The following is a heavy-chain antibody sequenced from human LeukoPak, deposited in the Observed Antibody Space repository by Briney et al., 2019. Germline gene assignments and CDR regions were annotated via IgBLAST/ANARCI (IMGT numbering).Heavy chain of an antibody. CDR2: IKQDGSEK. J-gene: IGHJ4*02. D-gene: IGHD5-18*01. Sequence: VGSLRLSCAASAFTFSTYWMSWVRQAPGKGLEWVANIKQDGSEKYYVDSVKGRFTISRDNAKDSLYLQMNSLRAEDTAVYYCARARFSYGHYYFDYWGQGTLLTVSS. CDR1: AFTFSTYW. V-gene: IGHV3-7*04. CDR3: ARARFSYGHYYFDY.